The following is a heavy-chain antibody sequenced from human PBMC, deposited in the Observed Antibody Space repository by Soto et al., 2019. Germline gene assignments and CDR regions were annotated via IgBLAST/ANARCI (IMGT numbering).Heavy chain of an antibody. CDR2: ISGSGGST. D-gene: IGHD4-17*01. CDR1: GFTFSSYA. J-gene: IGHJ4*02. V-gene: IGHV3-23*01. Sequence: EVQLLESGGGLVQPGGSLRLSCAASGFTFSSYAMSWVRQAPGKGLEWVSAISGSGGSTYYADSVKGRFTISRDNSKNTMYRQMNRLRAEDTAVYYWANRPSYGGNSHLGYWGQGPLVTVSS. CDR3: ANRPSYGGNSHLGY.